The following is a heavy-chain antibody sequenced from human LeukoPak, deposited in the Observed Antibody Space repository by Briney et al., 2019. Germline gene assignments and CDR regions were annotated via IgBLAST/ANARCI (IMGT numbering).Heavy chain of an antibody. CDR3: ARHGLLYYDFWSGYYNWFDP. J-gene: IGHJ5*02. CDR2: IYYSGST. Sequence: PSETLSLTCAVYGGSISSYYWSWIRQPPGKGLEWIGYIYYSGSTNYNPSLKSRVTISVDTSKNQFSLKLSSVTAADTAVYYCARHGLLYYDFWSGYYNWFDPWGQGTLVTVSS. D-gene: IGHD3-3*01. CDR1: GGSISSYY. V-gene: IGHV4-59*08.